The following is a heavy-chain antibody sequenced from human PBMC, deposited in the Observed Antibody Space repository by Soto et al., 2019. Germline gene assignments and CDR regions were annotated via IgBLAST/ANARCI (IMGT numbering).Heavy chain of an antibody. V-gene: IGHV3-13*01. CDR3: ARDRGSSWFDP. CDR2: IGTTGDT. J-gene: IGHJ5*02. Sequence: PGGSLRLSCAASGFTFSRYDMHWVRQPIGKGLEWVSGIGTTGDTYYAGSVKGRFTISRENAKNSLYLQMNSLRAGDTAVYFCARDRGSSWFDPWGQGTLVTVSS. CDR1: GFTFSRYD.